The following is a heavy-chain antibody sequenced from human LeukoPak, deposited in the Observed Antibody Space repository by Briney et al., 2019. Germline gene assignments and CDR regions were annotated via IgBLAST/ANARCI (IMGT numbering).Heavy chain of an antibody. J-gene: IGHJ5*02. CDR1: GYSISSGYY. CDR2: IYHSGST. V-gene: IGHV4-38-2*02. Sequence: SETLSLTCTVSGYSISSGYYWGWIRRPPGNGLEWIGSIYHSGSTYYNPSLKGRVTISVDTSKNQFSLKLSSVTAADTAVYYCARDWVLWFGELRDNWFDPWGQGTLVTVSS. D-gene: IGHD3-10*01. CDR3: ARDWVLWFGELRDNWFDP.